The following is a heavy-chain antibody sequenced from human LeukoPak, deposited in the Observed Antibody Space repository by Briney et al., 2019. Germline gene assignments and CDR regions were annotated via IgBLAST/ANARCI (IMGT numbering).Heavy chain of an antibody. J-gene: IGHJ6*02. CDR1: GYTLTELS. CDR2: FDPEDGET. V-gene: IGHV1-24*01. CDR3: ATALPYYCYGMDV. Sequence: ASVKVSCKVSGYTLTELSMHWVRQAPGKGLEWMGGFDPEDGETIYAQKFQGRVTMTEDTSADTAYMELSSLRSEDTAVYYCATALPYYCYGMDVWGQETTVTVSS.